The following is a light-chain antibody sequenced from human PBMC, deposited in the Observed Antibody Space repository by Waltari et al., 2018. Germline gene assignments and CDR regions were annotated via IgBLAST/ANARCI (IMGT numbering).Light chain of an antibody. CDR3: HQYGDFPRT. Sequence: EIVLTQSPGTLSLSPGESVTLSCRASQSLGLLRPGAWFQQKPGQAPRLLIYGVSDRDTGIPARFSGDGSGVDCTLTIDRLEPDDFAVYYCHQYGDFPRTFGPGTYVE. V-gene: IGKV3-20*01. CDR1: QSLGLLRP. CDR2: GVS. J-gene: IGKJ1*01.